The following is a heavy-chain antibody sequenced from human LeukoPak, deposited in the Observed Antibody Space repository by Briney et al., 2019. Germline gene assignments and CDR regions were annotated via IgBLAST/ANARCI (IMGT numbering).Heavy chain of an antibody. CDR2: IYTSGST. J-gene: IGHJ5*02. CDR1: GVSLSSYF. CDR3: ARQVGYWFDP. V-gene: IGHV4-4*09. Sequence: SETLSLTCAVSGVSLSSYFWSWIRQPPGKGLEWIGYIYTSGSTSYNPSLKSRVTISVDTSKNQFSLKLSSVTAADTAVYYCARQVGYWFDPWGQGTLVTVSS. D-gene: IGHD1-26*01.